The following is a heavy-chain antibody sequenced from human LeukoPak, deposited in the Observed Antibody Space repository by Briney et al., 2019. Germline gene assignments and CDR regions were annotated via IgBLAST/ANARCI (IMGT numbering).Heavy chain of an antibody. CDR2: ISGSGGNT. V-gene: IGHV3-23*01. J-gene: IGHJ4*02. CDR1: GFSFRNYA. CDR3: ARPGIAVAGPYYFDY. Sequence: PGGSLRLSCAASGFSFRNYAMTWVRQAPGKELHWVSAISGSGGNTYYADSVKGRFTISRDNSKNTLYLQMNSLRAEDTAVYYCARPGIAVAGPYYFDYWGQGTLVTVSS. D-gene: IGHD6-19*01.